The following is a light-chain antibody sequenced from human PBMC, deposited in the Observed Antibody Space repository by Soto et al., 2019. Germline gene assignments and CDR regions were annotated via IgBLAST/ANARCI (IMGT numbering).Light chain of an antibody. Sequence: QSALTQPPSASGSPGQSVTISCNATSSDVGGYNFVSWYQQYPGKVPKLIIYEVNKRPSGVPDRFSGSKSGNTASLNVSGLQADDEADYYCTSYAGGNNVFGTGTKLTVL. J-gene: IGLJ1*01. CDR1: SSDVGGYNF. CDR2: EVN. CDR3: TSYAGGNNV. V-gene: IGLV2-8*01.